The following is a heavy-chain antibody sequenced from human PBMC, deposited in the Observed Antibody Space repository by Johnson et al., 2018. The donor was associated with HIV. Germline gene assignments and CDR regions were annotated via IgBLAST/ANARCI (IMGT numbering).Heavy chain of an antibody. V-gene: IGHV3-30*14. CDR1: GFTFSSYA. CDR2: ISYDGIIT. J-gene: IGHJ3*01. D-gene: IGHD1-26*01. Sequence: QVQLVESGGGVVQPGRSLRLSCAASGFTFSSYAMHWVRQAPGKGLEWVALISYDGIITYYADSVKGRFTISSDYSENTLYLQMNSLTAEDTAVYYCATKGSKWELIVEGFAVWGQGTMVTVSS. CDR3: ATKGSKWELIVEGFAV.